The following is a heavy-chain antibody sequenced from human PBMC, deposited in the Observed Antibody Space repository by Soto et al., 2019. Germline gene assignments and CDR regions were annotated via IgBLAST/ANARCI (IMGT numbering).Heavy chain of an antibody. CDR2: IYYNGDT. J-gene: IGHJ4*02. D-gene: IGHD3-9*01. V-gene: IGHV4-59*08. Sequence: NPWETLSLTCTVSGGSMTGAYWTWIRQPPGRGLEWIGYIYYNGDTDYNPSLRSRVTITMDMSKNQVSLKLNSVTAADTALYYCARHDWLFYSCGQGTLVTVSS. CDR1: GGSMTGAY. CDR3: ARHDWLFYS.